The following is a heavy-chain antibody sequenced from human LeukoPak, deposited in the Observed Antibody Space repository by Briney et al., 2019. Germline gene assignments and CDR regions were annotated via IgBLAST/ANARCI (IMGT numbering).Heavy chain of an antibody. V-gene: IGHV1-2*02. Sequence: ASVKVSCKASGYTFTRYYMHWVRQAPGQGLEWMGWINPNSGGTNYAQKFQGRVTMTRDTSISTAYMELSRLRSDDTAVYYCARGWFGELSDAFDIWGQGTMVTVSS. J-gene: IGHJ3*02. D-gene: IGHD3-10*01. CDR1: GYTFTRYY. CDR2: INPNSGGT. CDR3: ARGWFGELSDAFDI.